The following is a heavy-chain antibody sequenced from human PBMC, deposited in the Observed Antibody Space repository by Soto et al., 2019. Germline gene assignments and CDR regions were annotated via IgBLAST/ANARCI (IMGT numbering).Heavy chain of an antibody. CDR3: GKDPNGDYVGGFEF. Sequence: VGSLRLSCAASGFTLNNYAMSWVRQAPGKGLEWVSGISASGSRTFYADSVKGRFTVSRDFSKNTLSLQMDSLRAEDTAVYFCGKDPNGDYVGGFEFWGPGTMVTVSS. CDR1: GFTLNNYA. CDR2: ISASGSRT. D-gene: IGHD4-17*01. J-gene: IGHJ3*01. V-gene: IGHV3-23*01.